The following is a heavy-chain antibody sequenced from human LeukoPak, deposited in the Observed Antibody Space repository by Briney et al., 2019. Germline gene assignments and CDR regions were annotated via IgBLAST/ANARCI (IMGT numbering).Heavy chain of an antibody. CDR2: IYYSGST. V-gene: IGHV4-59*08. CDR3: ARGYNYAKTWFDP. J-gene: IGHJ5*02. CDR1: GGSISSYY. Sequence: SETLSLTCTVSGGSISSYYWSWIRQPPGKGLEWIGYIYYSGSTNYNPSLKSRVTISVDTSKNQFSLKLSSVTAADTAVYYCARGYNYAKTWFDPWGQGTLVTVSS. D-gene: IGHD5-18*01.